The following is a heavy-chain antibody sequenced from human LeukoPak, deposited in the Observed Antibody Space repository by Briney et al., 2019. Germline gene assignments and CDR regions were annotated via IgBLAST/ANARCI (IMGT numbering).Heavy chain of an antibody. CDR3: ARHPGIIVAGTGFYYYYYMDV. CDR1: GGSISSSSYY. Sequence: SETLSLTCTVSGGSISSSSYYWGWIRQPPGKGLEWIGSIYYSGSTYYNPSLKSRVTISVDTSKNQFSLKLSSVTAADTAVYYCARHPGIIVAGTGFYYYYYMDVWGKGTTVTISS. J-gene: IGHJ6*03. D-gene: IGHD6-19*01. V-gene: IGHV4-39*01. CDR2: IYYSGST.